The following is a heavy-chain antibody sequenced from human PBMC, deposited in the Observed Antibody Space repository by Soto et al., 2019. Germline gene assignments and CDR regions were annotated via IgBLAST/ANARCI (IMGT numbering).Heavy chain of an antibody. CDR1: GGSVSSDSYY. Sequence: QLPLQEPGPRLVKPSETLSLTCTVSGGSVSSDSYYWGWIRQPPGKGLQWIWSIFYSGNTYYNPSLESRVTISVHTSKNQLSLKLTSVTAADTAVYYCARTGLGLATLKMLDDCGQGTLVTVSS. CDR3: ARTGLGLATLKMLDD. D-gene: IGHD1-1*01. V-gene: IGHV4-39*01. J-gene: IGHJ4*02. CDR2: IFYSGNT.